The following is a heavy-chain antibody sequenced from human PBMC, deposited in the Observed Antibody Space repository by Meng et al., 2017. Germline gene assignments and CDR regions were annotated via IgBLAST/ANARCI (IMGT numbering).Heavy chain of an antibody. J-gene: IGHJ4*02. CDR2: ISYDGSNK. Sequence: VRGGGVGGGVVQPGRSLRLSGAASGFTFSSYAMHWVRQAPGKGLEWVAVISYDGSNKYYADSVKGRFTISRDNSKNTLYLQMNSLRAEDTAVYYCASMGYWGQGTLVTVSS. V-gene: IGHV3-30*01. D-gene: IGHD3-10*01. CDR3: ASMGY. CDR1: GFTFSSYA.